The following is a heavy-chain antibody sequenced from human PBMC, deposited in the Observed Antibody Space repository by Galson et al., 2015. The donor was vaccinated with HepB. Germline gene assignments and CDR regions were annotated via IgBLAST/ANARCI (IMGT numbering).Heavy chain of an antibody. Sequence: SLRLSCPASGFTFSDYYMSWIRPAPGKGLEWLSYIRSSSTYTKYADSVKGRVTITRDNAKKSLYLQINSLRAEDTAVYYCARVPDDDYVDHSHFDYWGQGTLVTVSS. D-gene: IGHD4-17*01. CDR2: IRSSSTYT. V-gene: IGHV3-11*06. CDR1: GFTFSDYY. J-gene: IGHJ4*02. CDR3: ARVPDDDYVDHSHFDY.